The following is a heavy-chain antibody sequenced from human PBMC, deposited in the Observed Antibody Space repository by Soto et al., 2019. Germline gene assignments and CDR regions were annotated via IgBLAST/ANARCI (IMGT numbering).Heavy chain of an antibody. D-gene: IGHD2-2*01. V-gene: IGHV1-18*01. CDR2: ISAYNGNT. CDR3: ARVRALEYQPHDAFDI. CDR1: GYTFTSYG. Sequence: QVQLVQSGAEVKKPGASVKVSCKASGYTFTSYGISWVRQAPGQGLEWMGWISAYNGNTNYAQKLQGRVTMTTDTXTXTAYMELRSLRSDDTAVYYCARVRALEYQPHDAFDIWGQGTMVTVSS. J-gene: IGHJ3*02.